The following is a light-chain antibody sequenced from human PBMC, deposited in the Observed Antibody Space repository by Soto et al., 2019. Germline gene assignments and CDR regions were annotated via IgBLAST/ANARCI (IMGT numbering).Light chain of an antibody. V-gene: IGKV3-15*01. CDR3: QQYSNWPPVLT. J-gene: IGKJ4*01. Sequence: EIVLTQSPGTLSLSPGERGALSCRASQSIRSTLAWFQQKPGQAPRLLIFGASTRATDIPARFSGSGSGTEFTLTISSLQSEDFAVYYCQQYSNWPPVLTFGGGTKVDIK. CDR2: GAS. CDR1: QSIRST.